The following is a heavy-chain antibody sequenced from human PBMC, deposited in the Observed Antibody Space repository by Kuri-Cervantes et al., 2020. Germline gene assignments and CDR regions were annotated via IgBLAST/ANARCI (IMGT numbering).Heavy chain of an antibody. CDR2: ITNTGGST. CDR1: GFTFSTYA. J-gene: IGHJ4*02. D-gene: IGHD1-26*01. Sequence: GGSLRLSCAGFGFTFSTYAMNWVRQAPGKGLEWVSAITNTGGSTYYADSVKGRFTIFRDNSKNTLYLQMNSLRAEDTAAYYCAKGAGGSQRKWGQGTLVTVSS. V-gene: IGHV3-23*01. CDR3: AKGAGGSQRK.